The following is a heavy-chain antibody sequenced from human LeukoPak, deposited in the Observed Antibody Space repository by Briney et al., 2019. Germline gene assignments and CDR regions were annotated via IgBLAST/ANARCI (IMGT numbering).Heavy chain of an antibody. CDR2: IYPVDSDT. V-gene: IGHV5-51*01. J-gene: IGHJ3*02. D-gene: IGHD3-22*01. CDR3: ARTNYYETSGWASGLRPFDM. CDR1: GNNFATYW. Sequence: PGESLKISCKGSGNNFATYWIAWVRQMPGKGQEWIGVIYPVDSDTRYSPTFQGQVTISVDKSTSTAYLQWSSLKASDTAMYYCARTNYYETSGWASGLRPFDMWGRGTMVTVSS.